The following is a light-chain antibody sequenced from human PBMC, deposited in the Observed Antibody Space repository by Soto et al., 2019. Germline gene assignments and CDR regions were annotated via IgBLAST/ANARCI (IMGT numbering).Light chain of an antibody. J-gene: IGKJ1*01. CDR3: QQYNDWPLT. Sequence: EIVLTQSPGTLSLSPGERATLSCRASQSVSYNSLAWYQQKPGQAPSLLIYGAFTRATGIPARFSGTGSGTEFTLTISSLQSEDFALYYCQQYNDWPLTFGQGTKVDIK. CDR1: QSVSYN. CDR2: GAF. V-gene: IGKV3-15*01.